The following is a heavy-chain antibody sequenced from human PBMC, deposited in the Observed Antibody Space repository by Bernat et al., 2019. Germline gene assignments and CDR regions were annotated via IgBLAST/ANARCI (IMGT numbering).Heavy chain of an antibody. CDR1: GGSFSGYY. J-gene: IGHJ3*02. CDR3: ARINYYENIWGTYRFDI. V-gene: IGHV4-34*01. D-gene: IGHD3-16*02. CDR2: INHSGST. Sequence: QVQLQQWGAGLLKPSESLSLTCAVYGGSFSGYYWTWIRQPPGKGLEWIGEINHSGSTNYNPSLKSRVTISVDTSKNQFSLKFISVTAADTAVYYCARINYYENIWGTYRFDIWGQGTMVTVSS.